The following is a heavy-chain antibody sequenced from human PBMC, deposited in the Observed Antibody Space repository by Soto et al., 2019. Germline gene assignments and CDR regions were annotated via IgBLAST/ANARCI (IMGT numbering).Heavy chain of an antibody. J-gene: IGHJ2*01. Sequence: EVQVLESGGGLVQPGGSLRLSCAASGFTFSTYAMSWVRQAPGKGLEWVSGISGSGGSTYYADSVKGRFTISRDNSKKMLFLQMSSLRAEDTAVYFCAKGGAAAGMGYFDLWGRGTLVTVSS. V-gene: IGHV3-23*01. CDR1: GFTFSTYA. CDR3: AKGGAAAGMGYFDL. CDR2: ISGSGGST. D-gene: IGHD6-13*01.